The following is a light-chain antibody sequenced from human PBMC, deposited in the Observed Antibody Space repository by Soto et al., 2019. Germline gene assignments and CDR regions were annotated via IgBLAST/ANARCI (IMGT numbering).Light chain of an antibody. CDR1: QSVSSY. CDR3: QQRSSWPLT. V-gene: IGKV3-11*01. Sequence: EIVLTQSPATLSLSPGERATLSCRASQSVSSYLAWYQQKPDQAPRLLIYDASNRATGIPARFSGSGSGTDFTLTISNLEPADFAVYYCQQRSSWPLTFGGGTKVEIK. CDR2: DAS. J-gene: IGKJ4*01.